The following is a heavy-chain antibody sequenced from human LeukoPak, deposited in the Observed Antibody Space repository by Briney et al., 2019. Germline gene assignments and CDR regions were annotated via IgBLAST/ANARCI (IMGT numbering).Heavy chain of an antibody. CDR3: AKGKYSMYYFDY. V-gene: IGHV3-30*18. Sequence: GGSLRLSCAASGFTFSSYGMHWVRQAPGKGLEWVAVISYDGSNKYYADSVKGRFTISRDNSKNTLYLQMNSLRAEDTAVYYCAKGKYSMYYFDYWGQGTLVTVSS. D-gene: IGHD5-18*01. CDR2: ISYDGSNK. J-gene: IGHJ4*02. CDR1: GFTFSSYG.